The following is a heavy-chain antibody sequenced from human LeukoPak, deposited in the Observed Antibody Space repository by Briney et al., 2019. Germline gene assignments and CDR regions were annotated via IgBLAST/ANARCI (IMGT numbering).Heavy chain of an antibody. D-gene: IGHD3-10*01. CDR1: GFTFSDYI. CDR3: ARDPIWFGELYAYGMDV. V-gene: IGHV3-72*01. Sequence: GGSLRLSCAASGFTFSDYILDWVRQAPGKGLEWVGRIRRGANSYTTEYAASVKGRFTISRDDSKNSLYLQMNSLRAEDTAVYYCARDPIWFGELYAYGMDVWGQGTTVTVSS. J-gene: IGHJ6*02. CDR2: IRRGANSYTT.